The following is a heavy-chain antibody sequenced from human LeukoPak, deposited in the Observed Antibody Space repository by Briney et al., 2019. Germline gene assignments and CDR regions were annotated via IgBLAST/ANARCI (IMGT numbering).Heavy chain of an antibody. Sequence: GGSLRLSCSASGFTFSSYAMHWVRQAPGKGLEYVSAISSNGGSTYYADSVKGRFTISRDNSKNTLYLQMSSLRAEDTAVYYCARDLLGATNYFDYWGQGTLVTVSS. V-gene: IGHV3-64D*06. CDR1: GFTFSSYA. CDR2: ISSNGGST. D-gene: IGHD1-26*01. CDR3: ARDLLGATNYFDY. J-gene: IGHJ4*02.